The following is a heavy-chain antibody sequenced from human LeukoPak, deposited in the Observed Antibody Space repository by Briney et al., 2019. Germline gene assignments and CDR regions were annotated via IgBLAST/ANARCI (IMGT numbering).Heavy chain of an antibody. CDR2: ISSSSSYI. D-gene: IGHD6-19*01. V-gene: IGHV3-21*01. CDR3: ARDMYSSGWYADY. J-gene: IGHJ4*02. CDR1: GFTFSSYS. Sequence: PGGSLRLSCAASGFTFSSYSMNWVRQAPGKGLEWVSSISSSSSYIYYADSVKGRFTISGDNAKNSLYLQMNSLRAEDTAVYYCARDMYSSGWYADYWGQGTLVTVSS.